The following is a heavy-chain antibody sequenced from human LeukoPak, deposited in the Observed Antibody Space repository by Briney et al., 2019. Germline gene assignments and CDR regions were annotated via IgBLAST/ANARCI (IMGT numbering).Heavy chain of an antibody. D-gene: IGHD3-22*01. CDR2: IYYSGST. J-gene: IGHJ4*02. V-gene: IGHV4-59*01. Sequence: SETLSLTCNVSGGSISSYYWSWIRQPPGKGLEWIGYIYYSGSTNYNPSLKSRVTISVDASKNQFSLKLSSVTAADTAVYYCARLNSGGYYRAHFDYWGQGTLVTVSS. CDR1: GGSISSYY. CDR3: ARLNSGGYYRAHFDY.